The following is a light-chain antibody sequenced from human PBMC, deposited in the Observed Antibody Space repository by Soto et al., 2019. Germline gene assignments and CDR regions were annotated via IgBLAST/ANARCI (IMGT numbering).Light chain of an antibody. V-gene: IGKV1-39*01. J-gene: IGKJ1*01. Sequence: DIQMTQSPSSLSASVGERVSITFRASQSIVSYLNWYQQKVGKPPKLLIYGASNLQGGVPSRFSGSGSGTNFTLTISSLQPEDFAVYYCQQSHTILWTFGQGTKVDI. CDR3: QQSHTILWT. CDR1: QSIVSY. CDR2: GAS.